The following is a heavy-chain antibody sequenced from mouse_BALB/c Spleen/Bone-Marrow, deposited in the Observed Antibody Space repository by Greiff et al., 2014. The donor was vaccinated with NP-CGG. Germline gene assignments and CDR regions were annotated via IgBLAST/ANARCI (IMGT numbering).Heavy chain of an antibody. J-gene: IGHJ4*01. V-gene: IGHV1-85*01. D-gene: IGHD1-1*01. Sequence: VQLQQPGAELVKPGASVKLSCKASGYTFTSYDINWVRQRPEQGLEWIGWIFPGDNSTKYNEKFKGKATLATDKSSSTAYMQLSRLTSEDSAVYFCAHDGLLPGMDYWGQGTSVTVSS. CDR1: GYTFTSYD. CDR2: IFPGDNST. CDR3: AHDGLLPGMDY.